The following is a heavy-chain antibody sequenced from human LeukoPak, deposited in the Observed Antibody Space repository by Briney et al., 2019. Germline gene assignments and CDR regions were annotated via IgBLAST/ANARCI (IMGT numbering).Heavy chain of an antibody. V-gene: IGHV1-2*02. D-gene: IGHD3-16*01. CDR1: GYTFTGYY. CDR2: INPNSGGT. Sequence: ASVKVSCKASGYTFTGYYMHWVRQAPGQGLEWMGWINPNSGGTNYAQKFQGRVTMTRDTSITTAYMELTSLSSDDTAVYYCAKGHYDDAHPHYEGGSVDSWGQGTHITVSS. J-gene: IGHJ4*02. CDR3: AKGHYDDAHPHYEGGSVDS.